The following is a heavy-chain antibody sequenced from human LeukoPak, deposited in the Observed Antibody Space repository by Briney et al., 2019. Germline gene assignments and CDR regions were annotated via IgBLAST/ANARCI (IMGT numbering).Heavy chain of an antibody. D-gene: IGHD1-26*01. J-gene: IGHJ4*02. CDR1: GFTFSNYA. CDR3: AKDYSGSYYLIDF. Sequence: GGSLRLSCAASGFTFSNYAMSWVRQAPGKGLEWVSAISGSGGGTYYADSVKGRFTISRDTSKNTLDLQMNSLRAEDTAIYYCAKDYSGSYYLIDFWGQGTLVTVSS. V-gene: IGHV3-23*01. CDR2: ISGSGGGT.